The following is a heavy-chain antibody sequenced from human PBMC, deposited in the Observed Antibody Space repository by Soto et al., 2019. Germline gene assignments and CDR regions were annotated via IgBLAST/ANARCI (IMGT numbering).Heavy chain of an antibody. CDR1: GFTFSDHS. D-gene: IGHD1-26*01. CDR3: AAARSSTYYPDH. J-gene: IGHJ4*02. CDR2: SRNKANSYST. Sequence: EVQLEESGGGLVQPGGSLRLSCAASGFTFSDHSVDWVRQAPGKGLEWVGRSRNKANSYSTEYAASVKGRFTISRDDSKNSVYLQMNSLQAEDTAVYYCAAARSSTYYPDHWGQGALVTASS. V-gene: IGHV3-72*01.